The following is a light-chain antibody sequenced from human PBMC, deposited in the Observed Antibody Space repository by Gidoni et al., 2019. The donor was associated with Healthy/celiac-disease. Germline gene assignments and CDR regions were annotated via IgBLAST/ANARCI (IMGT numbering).Light chain of an antibody. CDR1: QSVLYSSNNKNY. CDR3: QQDYSTPPT. CDR2: WAS. J-gene: IGKJ1*01. V-gene: IGKV4-1*01. Sequence: GMTQSPDSLAVSLGERATINCKSSQSVLYSSNNKNYLAWYQQKPGQPPKLLIYWASTRESGVPDRFSCSGSGTDFTLTISSLQAEDVAVYYCQQDYSTPPTFGQGTKVEIK.